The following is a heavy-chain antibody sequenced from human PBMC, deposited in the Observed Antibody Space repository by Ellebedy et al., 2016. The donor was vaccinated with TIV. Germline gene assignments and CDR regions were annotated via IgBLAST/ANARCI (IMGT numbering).Heavy chain of an antibody. Sequence: ASVTVSCKASGYTFTSYGISWARQAPGQGLEWMGWISAYNGNTNYAQKLQGRVTMTTDTSTSTAYMELRSLRSDDTAVYYCAKDTRGQQLVLGDYWGQGTLVTVSS. CDR2: ISAYNGNT. J-gene: IGHJ4*02. CDR1: GYTFTSYG. D-gene: IGHD6-13*01. CDR3: AKDTRGQQLVLGDY. V-gene: IGHV1-18*01.